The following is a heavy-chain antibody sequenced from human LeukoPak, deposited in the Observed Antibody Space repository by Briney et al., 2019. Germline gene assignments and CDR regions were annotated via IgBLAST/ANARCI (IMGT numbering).Heavy chain of an antibody. D-gene: IGHD6-6*01. J-gene: IGHJ6*02. Sequence: GGSLRLSCAGSGFTFNYYVMNWVRQAPGKGLEWVSSINNSSSSIYYGDSVKGRFTVSRDSAKSSVFLQLNSLRVEDAGVYYCARDWRYSSSSRYYFGMDVWGQGATVTVSS. CDR2: INNSSSSI. CDR3: ARDWRYSSSSRYYFGMDV. CDR1: GFTFNYYV. V-gene: IGHV3-21*01.